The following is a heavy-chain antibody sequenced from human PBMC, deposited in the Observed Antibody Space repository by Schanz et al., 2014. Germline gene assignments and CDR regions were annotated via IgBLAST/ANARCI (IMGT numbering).Heavy chain of an antibody. V-gene: IGHV3-48*01. CDR3: ARAGYCTSVSCSLFVSDY. J-gene: IGHJ4*02. D-gene: IGHD2-2*03. CDR2: ISGSSRTI. CDR1: GFIFGSSV. Sequence: EVQLLESGGGLIQPGGSLRLSCAASGFIFGSSVMAWVRQAPGKGLEWVSYISGSSRTIYYADSMKGRFTVSRDNAENALYLQMNSLRAEDTAVYYCARAGYCTSVSCSLFVSDYWGQGTLVTVSS.